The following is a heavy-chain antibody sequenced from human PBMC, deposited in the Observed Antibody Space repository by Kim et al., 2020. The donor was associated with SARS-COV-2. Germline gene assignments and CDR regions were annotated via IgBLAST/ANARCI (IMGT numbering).Heavy chain of an antibody. J-gene: IGHJ4*02. CDR2: IIPIFGTA. V-gene: IGHV1-69*13. D-gene: IGHD2-2*01. Sequence: SVKVSCKASGGTFSSYAISWVRQAPGQGLEWMGGIIPIFGTANYAQKFQGRVTITADESTSTAYMELSSLRSEDTAVYYCARETRYCSSTSCYHPFDYWGQGTLVTVSS. CDR1: GGTFSSYA. CDR3: ARETRYCSSTSCYHPFDY.